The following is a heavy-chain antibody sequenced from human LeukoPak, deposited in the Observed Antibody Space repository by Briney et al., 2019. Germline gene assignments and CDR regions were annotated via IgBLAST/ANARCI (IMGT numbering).Heavy chain of an antibody. J-gene: IGHJ4*02. CDR2: INHSGST. CDR3: ARAGYSGYDYLDY. CDR1: GGSLSGYY. Sequence: PSETLSLTCAVYGGSLSGYYWSWIRQPPGKGLEWIGEINHSGSTNYNPSLKSRVTISVDTSKNQFSLKLSSVTAADTAVYYCARAGYSGYDYLDYWGQGTLVTVSS. D-gene: IGHD5-12*01. V-gene: IGHV4-34*01.